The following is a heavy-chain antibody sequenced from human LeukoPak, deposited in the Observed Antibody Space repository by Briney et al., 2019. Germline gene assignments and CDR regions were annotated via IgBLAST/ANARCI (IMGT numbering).Heavy chain of an antibody. D-gene: IGHD6-13*01. CDR1: GFTFISYG. Sequence: GGSLRLSCAASGFTFISYGMHWVRQAPGKGLEWVAVISYDGSNKYYADSVKGRFTISRDNSKNTLYLQMNSLRGDDTAIYYCAKAYTRSWYAAFDIWGQGTMVTISA. CDR3: AKAYTRSWYAAFDI. V-gene: IGHV3-30*18. CDR2: ISYDGSNK. J-gene: IGHJ3*02.